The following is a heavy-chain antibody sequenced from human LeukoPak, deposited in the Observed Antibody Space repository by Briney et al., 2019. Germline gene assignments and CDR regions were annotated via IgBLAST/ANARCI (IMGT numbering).Heavy chain of an antibody. Sequence: GGSLRLSCSASGFTFSSYAMHWVRQAPGKGLEYVSAISSNGGSTYYADSVKGRFTISRDNAKNSLYLQMNSLRDEDTAVYYCARDTLIAVAGDFDYWGQGTPVTVSS. CDR1: GFTFSSYA. J-gene: IGHJ4*02. D-gene: IGHD6-19*01. CDR2: ISSNGGST. V-gene: IGHV3-64*04. CDR3: ARDTLIAVAGDFDY.